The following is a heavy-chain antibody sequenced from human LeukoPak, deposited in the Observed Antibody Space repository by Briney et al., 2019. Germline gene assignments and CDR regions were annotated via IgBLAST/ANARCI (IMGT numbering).Heavy chain of an antibody. V-gene: IGHV4-34*01. CDR3: AREGSYYDSSGFDWLGAFDI. CDR2: INHSGST. J-gene: IGHJ3*02. Sequence: SETLSLTCAVYGGSFSGYYWSWIRQPPGKGLEWIGEINHSGSTYYNPSLKSRVTISVDRSKNQFSLKLSSVTAADTAVYYCAREGSYYDSSGFDWLGAFDIWGQGTMVTVSS. D-gene: IGHD3-22*01. CDR1: GGSFSGYY.